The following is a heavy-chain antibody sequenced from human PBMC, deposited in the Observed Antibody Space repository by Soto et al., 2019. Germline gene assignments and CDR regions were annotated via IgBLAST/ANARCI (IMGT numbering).Heavy chain of an antibody. J-gene: IGHJ6*02. CDR3: ARGARYCSGGSCLYGMDV. Sequence: ASVKVSCKASGYTFTSYAMHWVRQAPGQRLEWMGWINAGNGNTKYSQKFQGRVTITRDTSASTAYMELSSLRSEDTAVYYCARGARYCSGGSCLYGMDVWGQGTTVTSP. D-gene: IGHD2-15*01. CDR2: INAGNGNT. V-gene: IGHV1-3*01. CDR1: GYTFTSYA.